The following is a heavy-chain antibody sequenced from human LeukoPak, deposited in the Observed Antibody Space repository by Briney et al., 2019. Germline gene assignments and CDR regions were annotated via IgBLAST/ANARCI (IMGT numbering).Heavy chain of an antibody. CDR1: GFTFSTYS. V-gene: IGHV3-21*01. CDR3: ATLSGYFHH. CDR2: ISSSSSFI. D-gene: IGHD1-26*01. Sequence: PGGSLRLSCAASGFTFSTYSMNWVRQAPGKGLEWVSSISSSSSFIYYADSVKGRFTISRDNAKNSVYLQMNSLRAEDTAVYYCATLSGYFHHWGQGTLVTVSS. J-gene: IGHJ4*02.